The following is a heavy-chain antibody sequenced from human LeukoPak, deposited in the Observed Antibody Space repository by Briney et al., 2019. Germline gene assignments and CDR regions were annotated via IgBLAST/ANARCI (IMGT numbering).Heavy chain of an antibody. CDR1: GGSISSYY. J-gene: IGHJ3*02. V-gene: IGHV4-4*07. CDR3: ARDHYYYASGSYAFDI. D-gene: IGHD3-10*01. CDR2: IYTSGST. Sequence: SETLSLTCTVSGGSISSYYWSWIRQPAGKGLDWIGRIYTSGSTNYNPSLKSRVTMSVDTSKNQFSLKLTSVTAADTAVYYCARDHYYYASGSYAFDIWGQGQWSPSLQ.